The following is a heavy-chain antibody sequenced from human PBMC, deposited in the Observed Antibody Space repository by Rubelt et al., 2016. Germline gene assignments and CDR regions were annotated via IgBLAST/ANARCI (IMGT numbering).Heavy chain of an antibody. CDR1: GFSLSTSGVG. CDR3: AHIPERSGDYSVY. J-gene: IGHJ4*02. CDR2: IYWGDDK. V-gene: IGHV2-5*02. D-gene: IGHD3-10*01. Sequence: QITLKESGPTLVKPTQTLTLTCTFSGFSLSTSGVGVGWIRQPPGKALEWLALIYWGDDKRYSPSLKSRPTITKDTSKNQVGLTMADSDPLETATYYCAHIPERSGDYSVYWVQRSLVTVSS.